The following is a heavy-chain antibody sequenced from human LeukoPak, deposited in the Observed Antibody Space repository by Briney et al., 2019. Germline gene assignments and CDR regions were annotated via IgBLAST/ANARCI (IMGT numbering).Heavy chain of an antibody. V-gene: IGHV3-23*01. D-gene: IGHD1-26*01. CDR3: ASQRSYSGSYVTFAF. Sequence: AGGSLRLSCAASGFTFSSYAISWVRQAPGKGLEWVSGISSSGGNTYYAESVKGRFTISRDNSKDTLYLQMNSLRAEDTAVYYCASQRSYSGSYVTFAFWGQGTLVTVSS. CDR2: ISSSGGNT. CDR1: GFTFSSYA. J-gene: IGHJ4*02.